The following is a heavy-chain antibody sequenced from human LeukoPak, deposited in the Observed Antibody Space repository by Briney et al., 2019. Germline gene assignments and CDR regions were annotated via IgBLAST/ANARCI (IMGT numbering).Heavy chain of an antibody. V-gene: IGHV4-38-2*02. CDR1: GYSISSGYY. CDR2: IYHSGST. Sequence: KPSETLSLTCTVSGYSISSGYYWGWIRQPPGKGLEWIGSIYHSGSTYYNPSLKSRVTISVDTSKNQFSLKLSSVTAADTAVYYCAREVIVGATNWFDPWGQGTLVTVSS. J-gene: IGHJ5*02. D-gene: IGHD1-26*01. CDR3: AREVIVGATNWFDP.